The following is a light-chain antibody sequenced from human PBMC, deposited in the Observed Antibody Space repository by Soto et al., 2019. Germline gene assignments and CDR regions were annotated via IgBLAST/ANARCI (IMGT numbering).Light chain of an antibody. CDR3: QQSHSTPLT. J-gene: IGKJ4*01. V-gene: IGKV1-39*01. CDR2: GAS. Sequence: DIPVIQSPSSLSASVGDRVTITCRASLRISNYLNWYQQKPGKAPKLLISGASTLQAGVPSRFIGSGSGTDFTLTISSLQPEDSATYFCQQSHSTPLTFGGGTKVELK. CDR1: LRISNY.